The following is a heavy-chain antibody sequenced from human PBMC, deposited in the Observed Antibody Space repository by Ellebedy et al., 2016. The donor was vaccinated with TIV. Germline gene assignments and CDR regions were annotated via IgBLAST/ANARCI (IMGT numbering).Heavy chain of an antibody. D-gene: IGHD2-2*01. CDR1: GGSISTSAYY. Sequence: SETLSLTXTVSGGSISTSAYYLAWLRQPPGKGLEWIGSIYYTGNTYNNPSFNSRVTISVDTSKTQFSLKLRSVTAADTAVYYCAREGRGQLRWPPDHWGQGTLVTVSS. CDR2: IYYTGNT. J-gene: IGHJ4*02. CDR3: AREGRGQLRWPPDH. V-gene: IGHV4-39*07.